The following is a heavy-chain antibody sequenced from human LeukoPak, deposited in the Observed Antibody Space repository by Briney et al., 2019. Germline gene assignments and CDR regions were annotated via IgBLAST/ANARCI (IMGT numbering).Heavy chain of an antibody. CDR1: GFTVSSNY. J-gene: IGHJ4*02. Sequence: GGSLRLSCAASGFTVSSNYMSWVRQAPGKGLEWVSIIYSGGSTCYADSVKGRFTISRDNSKNTLYLQMNSLRAEDTAVYYCARGFSGWALGYWGQGTLVTVSS. CDR2: IYSGGST. V-gene: IGHV3-66*01. D-gene: IGHD6-19*01. CDR3: ARGFSGWALGY.